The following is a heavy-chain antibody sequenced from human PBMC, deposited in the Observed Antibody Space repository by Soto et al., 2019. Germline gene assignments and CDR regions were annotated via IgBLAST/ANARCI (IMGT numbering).Heavy chain of an antibody. Sequence: GASVKVSCKASGYTFSDYYTPWVRQAPGQGLEWMGWMNPKSGGTYFAQKYQGRVTLTRDKSISTAYMEVNRPRSDDTAVYYCTRENIENRDGLYDAFDIWGQGATVTVSS. CDR3: TRENIENRDGLYDAFDI. J-gene: IGHJ3*02. CDR1: GYTFSDYY. D-gene: IGHD2-15*01. V-gene: IGHV1-2*02. CDR2: MNPKSGGT.